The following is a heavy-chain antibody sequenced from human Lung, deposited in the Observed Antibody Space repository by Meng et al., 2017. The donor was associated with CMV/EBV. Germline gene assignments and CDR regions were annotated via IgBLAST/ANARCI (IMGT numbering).Heavy chain of an antibody. V-gene: IGHV3-21*01. Sequence: GESLKISCAASGFTFSSYSMNWVRQAPGKGLEWVSSISSSSSYIYYADSVKGRFNISSDNAKNSLYLQMNSLRAEDTAVYYCARDRSCWSGYYAPVAFDIWGQGTMVTVSS. CDR1: GFTFSSYS. CDR3: ARDRSCWSGYYAPVAFDI. J-gene: IGHJ3*02. CDR2: ISSSSSYI. D-gene: IGHD3-3*01.